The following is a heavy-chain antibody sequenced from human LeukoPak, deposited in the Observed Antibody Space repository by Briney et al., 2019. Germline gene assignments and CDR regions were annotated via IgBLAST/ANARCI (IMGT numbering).Heavy chain of an antibody. J-gene: IGHJ3*02. V-gene: IGHV5-51*01. CDR2: IFPRDSAP. CDR3: AIKSGRYRDAFDI. D-gene: IGHD1-26*01. Sequence: ALKISCKGSGYSFTSYWIDWLRQMPGNGREGMGGIFPRDSAPRYSPSFEGQVTISAATSITTAYLPWSSLKASDTAMYYCAIKSGRYRDAFDIWGQGTMVTVSS. CDR1: GYSFTSYW.